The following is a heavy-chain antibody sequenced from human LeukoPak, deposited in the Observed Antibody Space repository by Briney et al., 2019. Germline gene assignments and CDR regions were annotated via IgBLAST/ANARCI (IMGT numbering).Heavy chain of an antibody. CDR2: IIPIFGTA. CDR3: ARLWGTLYSSSPLYKNWFDP. D-gene: IGHD6-13*01. CDR1: GGTFSSYA. Sequence: ASVKVSCKASGGTFSSYAISWVRQAPGQGLEWMGGIIPIFGTANYAQKFQGRVTITADESTSTAYMELSSLKASDTAMYYCARLWGTLYSSSPLYKNWFDPWGQGTLVTVSS. J-gene: IGHJ5*02. V-gene: IGHV1-69*13.